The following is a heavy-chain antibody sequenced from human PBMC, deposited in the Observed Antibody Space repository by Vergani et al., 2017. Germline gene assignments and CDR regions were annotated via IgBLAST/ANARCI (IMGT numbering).Heavy chain of an antibody. CDR1: GFSVGNSG. Sequence: QVQLVESGGGVVQPGGSLRLSCVASGFSVGNSGMHWVRQTPGKGLEWVAFIQYDGSDIFYADFVEGRFTISRDNSKNSLYLQMRSLRFDDTAVYYCVRARCSGPCFMSNWFDSWGQGTLVTVSS. CDR3: VRARCSGPCFMSNWFDS. CDR2: IQYDGSDI. J-gene: IGHJ5*01. D-gene: IGHD5-12*01. V-gene: IGHV3-30*02.